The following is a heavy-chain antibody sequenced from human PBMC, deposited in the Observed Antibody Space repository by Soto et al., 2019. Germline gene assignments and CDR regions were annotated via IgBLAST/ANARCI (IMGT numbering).Heavy chain of an antibody. CDR2: SYWDDDK. J-gene: IGHJ4*02. D-gene: IGHD2-15*01. CDR3: AHRRSYCSGGSCYSGFDY. V-gene: IGHV2-5*02. CDR1: GFSLSTSGVG. Sequence: QITLKESGPTLVKPTQTLTLTCTFSGFSLSTSGVGVGWIRQPPGKALEWLALSYWDDDKRYSPSLKSRLTITKDTSKNQVFLTMTNMDPVDTATYYCAHRRSYCSGGSCYSGFDYWGQGTLVTVSS.